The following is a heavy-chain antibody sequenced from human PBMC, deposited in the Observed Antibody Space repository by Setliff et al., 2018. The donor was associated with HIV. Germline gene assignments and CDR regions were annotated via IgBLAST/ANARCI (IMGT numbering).Heavy chain of an antibody. CDR1: GGSISSGDYY. CDR2: IYYSGST. Sequence: SETLSLTCTVSGGSISSGDYYWTWIRQHPGKGLEWIGYIYYSGSTYYNPSLKSRVTISVDTSKNQFSLKLSSVTAAGTAVYYCVRERIGELLNWFDPWGQGTLVTVSS. D-gene: IGHD3-10*01. J-gene: IGHJ5*02. V-gene: IGHV4-31*03. CDR3: VRERIGELLNWFDP.